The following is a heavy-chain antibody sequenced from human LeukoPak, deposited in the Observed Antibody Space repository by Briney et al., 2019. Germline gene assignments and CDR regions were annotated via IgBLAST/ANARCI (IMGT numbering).Heavy chain of an antibody. V-gene: IGHV4-59*01. CDR3: ARDEVTGNYFDY. J-gene: IGHJ4*02. CDR2: IYYSGST. CDR1: GGSISSYY. Sequence: SETLSLTCTVSGGSISSYYWSWIRQPPGKGLEWIGYIYYSGSTNYNPSLKSRVTISVDTSKNQFSPKLSSVTAADTAVYYCARDEVTGNYFDYWGQGALVTVSS.